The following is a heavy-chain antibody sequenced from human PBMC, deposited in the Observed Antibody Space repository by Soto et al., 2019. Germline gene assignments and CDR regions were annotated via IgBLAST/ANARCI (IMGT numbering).Heavy chain of an antibody. Sequence: SSETLSLTCTVSGGSISSSSYYWGWIRQPPGKGLEWIGSIYYSGSTYYNPSLKSRVTISVDTSKSQLSLRLNSVTAADTAVYYCARDLWGYCGTDCYPLDVWGQGTTVT. CDR3: ARDLWGYCGTDCYPLDV. CDR2: IYYSGST. J-gene: IGHJ6*02. V-gene: IGHV4-39*07. D-gene: IGHD2-21*02. CDR1: GGSISSSSYY.